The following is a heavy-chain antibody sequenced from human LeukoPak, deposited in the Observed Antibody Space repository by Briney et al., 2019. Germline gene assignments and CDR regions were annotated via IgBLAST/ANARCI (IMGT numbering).Heavy chain of an antibody. CDR1: GFTFSSYE. CDR2: VSYLGDDQ. J-gene: IGHJ6*02. D-gene: IGHD3-22*01. V-gene: IGHV3-30*18. CDR3: AKDRSSGPHYYYGMDV. Sequence: GGSLRLSCVASGFTFSSYEMNWVRQSPGKGLEWVAVVSYLGDDQFYAESVKGRFTISRDNSKKTVFLQMNSLRGEDTAVYYCAKDRSSGPHYYYGMDVWGRGTTVIVSS.